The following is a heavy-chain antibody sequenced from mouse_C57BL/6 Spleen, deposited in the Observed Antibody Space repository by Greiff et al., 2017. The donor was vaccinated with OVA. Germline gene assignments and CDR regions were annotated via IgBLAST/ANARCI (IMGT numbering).Heavy chain of an antibody. CDR2: IDPSDSYT. D-gene: IGHD4-1*01. CDR3: ARPSGTEDFDY. V-gene: IGHV1-50*01. J-gene: IGHJ2*01. Sequence: QVQLQQPGAELVKPGASVKLSCKASGYTFTSYWMQWVKQRPGQGLEWIGEIDPSDSYTNYNQKFKGKATLTVDTSSSTAYMQLSSLTAEDSAVYYCARPSGTEDFDYWGKGTTLTVSA. CDR1: GYTFTSYW.